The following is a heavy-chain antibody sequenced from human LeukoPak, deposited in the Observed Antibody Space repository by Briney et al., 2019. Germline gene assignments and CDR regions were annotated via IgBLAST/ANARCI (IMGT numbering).Heavy chain of an antibody. J-gene: IGHJ3*02. CDR3: ARGMVRGVSASDI. Sequence: GGSLRLSCAASGFTVSSNYMSWVRQAPGKGLDWVSVIYNDGTSYYADSVRGRFTISRDNSKNTLYLQMNSLRAEDTAVYYCARGMVRGVSASDIWGQGTMVAVSS. CDR2: IYNDGTS. V-gene: IGHV3-53*01. D-gene: IGHD3-10*01. CDR1: GFTVSSNY.